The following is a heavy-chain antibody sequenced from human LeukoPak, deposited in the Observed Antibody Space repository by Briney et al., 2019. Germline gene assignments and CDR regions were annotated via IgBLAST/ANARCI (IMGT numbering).Heavy chain of an antibody. Sequence: GASVKVSCKASGYTFTGYYMHWVRQAPGQGLEWMGWINPNSGGTNYAQKFQGRVTMTRDTSISTAYMELSRLRSDDAAVYYCARDIQLWTYYYCGMDVWGQGTTVTVSS. J-gene: IGHJ6*02. CDR3: ARDIQLWTYYYCGMDV. D-gene: IGHD5-18*01. CDR2: INPNSGGT. CDR1: GYTFTGYY. V-gene: IGHV1-2*02.